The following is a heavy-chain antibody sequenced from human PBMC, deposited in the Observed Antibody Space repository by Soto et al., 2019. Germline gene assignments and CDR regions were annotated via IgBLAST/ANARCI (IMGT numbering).Heavy chain of an antibody. CDR2: INHSGST. D-gene: IGHD3-3*01. Sequence: PSETLSLTCAVYGGSFSGYYWSWIRQPPGKGLEWIGEINHSGSTNYNPSLKSRVTISVDTSKNQFPLKLSSVTAADTAVYYCARVSITIFGVDPHFDYWGQGTLVTVSS. V-gene: IGHV4-34*01. CDR1: GGSFSGYY. CDR3: ARVSITIFGVDPHFDY. J-gene: IGHJ4*02.